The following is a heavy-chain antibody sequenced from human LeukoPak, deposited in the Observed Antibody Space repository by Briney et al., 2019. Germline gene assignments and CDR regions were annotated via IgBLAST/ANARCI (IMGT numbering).Heavy chain of an antibody. CDR3: TTIASIPP. CDR2: IKSKTVGGTT. Sequence: PGGSLRLSCTASGFTFSNAWMSWVRQAPGKGLEWVGRIKSKTVGGTTDYAAPVKGRFTISRDDSKNTLYLQMNSLKTEDTAVYYCTTIASIPPWGQGTLVTVSS. V-gene: IGHV3-15*01. J-gene: IGHJ5*02. CDR1: GFTFSNAW.